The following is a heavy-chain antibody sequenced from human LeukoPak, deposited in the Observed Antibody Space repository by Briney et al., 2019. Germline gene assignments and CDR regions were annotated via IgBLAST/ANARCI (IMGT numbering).Heavy chain of an antibody. V-gene: IGHV1-69*13. D-gene: IGHD3-10*01. J-gene: IGHJ4*02. CDR3: ARRRASGFGELFDY. Sequence: ASVKVSCKASGGTFSSYAISWVRQAPGQGLEWMGGIIPIFGTANYAQKFQGRVTITADESTSTAYMELSSLRSEDTAVYYCARRRASGFGELFDYWGQGTLVTVSS. CDR1: GGTFSSYA. CDR2: IIPIFGTA.